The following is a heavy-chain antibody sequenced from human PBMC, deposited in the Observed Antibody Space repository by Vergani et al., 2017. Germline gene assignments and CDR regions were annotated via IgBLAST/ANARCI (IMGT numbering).Heavy chain of an antibody. Sequence: EVQLVESGGGLVQPGRSLRLSCAASGFTFDDYAMHWVRQAPGKGLEWVSGISWNSGSIGYADSVKGRFTISRDNAKNSLYLQMNSLRAEYTALYYCAKASPSYYYDSSGYSDGYFDYWGQGTLVTVSS. V-gene: IGHV3-9*01. CDR1: GFTFDDYA. CDR3: AKASPSYYYDSSGYSDGYFDY. J-gene: IGHJ4*02. CDR2: ISWNSGSI. D-gene: IGHD3-22*01.